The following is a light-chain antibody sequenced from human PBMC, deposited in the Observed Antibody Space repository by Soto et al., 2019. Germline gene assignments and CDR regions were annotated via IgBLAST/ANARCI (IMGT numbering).Light chain of an antibody. CDR1: QSVTNNY. CDR2: GAS. V-gene: IGKV3-20*01. Sequence: DIVLTQSPGPLSSSPGERATLSCRASQSVTNNYLAWYQQKPGQAPRLLIDGASSRATGVPDRFSGTGSGTDFTLTISRLEPEDFAVFYCQQYGNSPITFGQGTRLEIK. CDR3: QQYGNSPIT. J-gene: IGKJ5*01.